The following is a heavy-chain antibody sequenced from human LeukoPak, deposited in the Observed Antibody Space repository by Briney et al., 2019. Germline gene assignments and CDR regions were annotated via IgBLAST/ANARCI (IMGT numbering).Heavy chain of an antibody. CDR1: GGTFSSYA. CDR2: IIPIFGTA. V-gene: IGHV1-69*01. Sequence: SVKVSCKASGGTFSSYAISWVRQAPGQGLEWMGGIIPIFGTANYAQKFQGRVTITADVSTGATYMELSSLRSEDTAVYYCARDAWQNWKSGANHYYYGLDVWGQGTTVTVSS. J-gene: IGHJ6*02. D-gene: IGHD1-1*01. CDR3: ARDAWQNWKSGANHYYYGLDV.